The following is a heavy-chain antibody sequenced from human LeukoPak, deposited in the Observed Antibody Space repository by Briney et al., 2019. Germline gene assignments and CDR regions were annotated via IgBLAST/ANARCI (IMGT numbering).Heavy chain of an antibody. Sequence: ASVKVSCKASGYTFTNYYMHWVRQAPGQGLEWMGLINPTGSSTNYAQKFRGRVTMTRDTSTTTVYMELSSLRSEDTAVYYCAREESGGYFDYWGQGTLVTVSS. CDR2: INPTGSST. CDR1: GYTFTNYY. J-gene: IGHJ4*02. CDR3: AREESGGYFDY. V-gene: IGHV1-46*01. D-gene: IGHD2-8*02.